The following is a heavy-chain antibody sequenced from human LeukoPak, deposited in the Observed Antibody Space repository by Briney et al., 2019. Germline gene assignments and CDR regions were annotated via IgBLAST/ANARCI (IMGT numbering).Heavy chain of an antibody. CDR1: GFTFSSYW. Sequence: PGGSLRLSCAASGFTFSSYWMHWVRQAPGQGLVCVSRINSDGSSTSYADSVKGRFTISRDNAKNTLYLQMNSLRAEDTAVYYCGRDSTYTIDSWGQGTLVTVSS. CDR2: INSDGSST. V-gene: IGHV3-74*01. J-gene: IGHJ4*02. CDR3: GRDSTYTIDS. D-gene: IGHD1-14*01.